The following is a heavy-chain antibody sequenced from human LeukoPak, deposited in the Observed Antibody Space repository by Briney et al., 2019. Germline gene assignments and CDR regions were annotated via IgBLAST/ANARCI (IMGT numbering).Heavy chain of an antibody. J-gene: IGHJ4*02. CDR3: ARASAGTLDLLDY. V-gene: IGHV3-21*01. D-gene: IGHD6-13*01. CDR2: ITSSSSYI. CDR1: GFTFSTYR. Sequence: GSLRLSCAASGFTFSTYRMNWVRQAPGKGLEWVSSITSSSSYIYYADSLKGRFTISRDNAKNSLYLQMNSLRAEDTAVYYCARASAGTLDLLDYWGQGTLVTVSS.